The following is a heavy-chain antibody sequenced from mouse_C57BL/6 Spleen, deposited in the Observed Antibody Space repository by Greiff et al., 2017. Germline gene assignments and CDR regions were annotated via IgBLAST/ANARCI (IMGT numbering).Heavy chain of an antibody. J-gene: IGHJ4*01. D-gene: IGHD1-1*01. CDR1: GYTFTSYW. Sequence: QVQLQQPGAELVKPGASVKLSCKASGYTFTSYWMHWVKQRPGQGLEWIGMIHPNRGSTNYNEKFKSKATLTVDKSSSTAYIQLSSLTSEDSAVYYCARYLTTVVDAMDYWGQGTSVTVSS. V-gene: IGHV1-64*01. CDR3: ARYLTTVVDAMDY. CDR2: IHPNRGST.